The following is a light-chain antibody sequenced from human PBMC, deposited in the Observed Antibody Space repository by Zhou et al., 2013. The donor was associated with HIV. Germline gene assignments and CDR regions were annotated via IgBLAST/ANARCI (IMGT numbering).Light chain of an antibody. CDR2: DAS. J-gene: IGKJ2*01. CDR3: QQYNNWPPYT. V-gene: IGKV3D-15*01. CDR1: QSVSSY. Sequence: EIVLTQSPGTLSLSPGERAILSCRASQSVSSYLAWYQQKPGQAPRLFIYDASNRATGIPARFSGSVSGTEFSLTISSVQSEDFAVYYCQQYNNWPPYTFGQGTKLEI.